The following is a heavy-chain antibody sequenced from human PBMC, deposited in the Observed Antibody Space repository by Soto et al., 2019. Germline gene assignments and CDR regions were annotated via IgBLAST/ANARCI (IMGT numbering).Heavy chain of an antibody. CDR3: APGGAEVTGDY. V-gene: IGHV1-69*01. CDR2: IIPIFGTA. Sequence: QVQLVQSGAEVKKPGSSVKVCCKASGGTFSSYAISWVRQAPGQGLEWMGGIIPIFGTANYPQKFPCRVMITADESTSTANMELSRLRSEDTAVYYCAPGGAEVTGDYWGQGTPVTVSS. D-gene: IGHD3-10*01. J-gene: IGHJ4*02. CDR1: GGTFSSYA.